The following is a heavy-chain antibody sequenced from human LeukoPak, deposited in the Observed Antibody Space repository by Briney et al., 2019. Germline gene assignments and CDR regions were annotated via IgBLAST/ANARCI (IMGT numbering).Heavy chain of an antibody. Sequence: PGRSLRLSCTASGFTFGDYAMSWFRQAPGKGLEWVGFIRSKAYGGTTEYAASVKGRLTISRDDSKSIAYLQMNSLKTEDTAVYYCTSRYSAAGTSYEFDYWGQGTLVTVSS. CDR2: IRSKAYGGTT. CDR3: TSRYSAAGTSYEFDY. D-gene: IGHD6-13*01. CDR1: GFTFGDYA. V-gene: IGHV3-49*03. J-gene: IGHJ4*02.